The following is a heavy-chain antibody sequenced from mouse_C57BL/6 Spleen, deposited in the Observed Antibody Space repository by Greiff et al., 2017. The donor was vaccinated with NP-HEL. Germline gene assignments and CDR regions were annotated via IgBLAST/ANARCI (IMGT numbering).Heavy chain of an antibody. D-gene: IGHD1-1*01. V-gene: IGHV1-76*01. CDR3: ARGGYYGSSYGGAMDY. CDR1: GYTFTDYY. Sequence: QVQLKQSGAELVRPGASVKLSCKASGYTFTDYYINWVKQRPGQGLEWIARIYPGSGNTYYNEKFKGKATLTAEKSSSTAYMQLSSLTSEDSAVYFCARGGYYGSSYGGAMDYWGQGTSVTVSS. CDR2: IYPGSGNT. J-gene: IGHJ4*01.